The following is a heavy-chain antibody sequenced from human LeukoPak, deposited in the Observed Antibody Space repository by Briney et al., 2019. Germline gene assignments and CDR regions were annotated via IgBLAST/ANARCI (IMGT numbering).Heavy chain of an antibody. J-gene: IGHJ4*02. Sequence: GGSLRPSCAASGFTFSSNAMSWVRQAPGKGLGWVSAISGSGGSTYYADSVKGRFTISRDNSKNTLYLQMNSLRAEDTAVYYCAKDLSGDYFSVYWGQGTLVTISS. CDR2: ISGSGGST. CDR1: GFTFSSNA. V-gene: IGHV3-23*01. D-gene: IGHD4-17*01. CDR3: AKDLSGDYFSVY.